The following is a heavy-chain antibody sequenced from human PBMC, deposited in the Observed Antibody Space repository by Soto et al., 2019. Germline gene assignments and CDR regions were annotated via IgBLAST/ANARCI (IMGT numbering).Heavy chain of an antibody. D-gene: IGHD3-22*01. V-gene: IGHV1-46*01. J-gene: IGHJ4*02. Sequence: GASVKVSCKASGYTFTNFYIHWVRQAPGQGLERMGIINPSGGSTTYAQKFLGRVTMTRDTSTSTVYMELSSLRSEDAAVYYCARADYYGSSGYHLDYWGQGTLVTVSS. CDR3: ARADYYGSSGYHLDY. CDR1: GYTFTNFY. CDR2: INPSGGST.